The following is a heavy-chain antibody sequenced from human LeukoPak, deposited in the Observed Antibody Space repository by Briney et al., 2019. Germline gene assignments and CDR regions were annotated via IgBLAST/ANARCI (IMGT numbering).Heavy chain of an antibody. Sequence: PSETLSLTCTVAAGSISDYYWSWIRQPPGKGREGIGYIYYSGNTTYNPSPKSRVTMSVYTAKNQFSLKLRSGTAADTAVYYCARGDFCSSSSCYLRPIDVWGKGTTVTVSS. J-gene: IGHJ6*03. CDR3: ARGDFCSSSSCYLRPIDV. V-gene: IGHV4-59*01. D-gene: IGHD2-2*01. CDR1: AGSISDYY. CDR2: IYYSGNT.